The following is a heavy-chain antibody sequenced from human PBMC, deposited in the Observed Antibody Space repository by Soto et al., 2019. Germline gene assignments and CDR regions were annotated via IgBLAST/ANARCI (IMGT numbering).Heavy chain of an antibody. J-gene: IGHJ4*02. D-gene: IGHD3-3*01. CDR3: SHRVLRPVFRLVTTTAIYFGF. CDR2: IYWDDDK. CDR1: GFSLTTSRLG. V-gene: IGHV2-5*02. Sequence: QITLNESGPTVVRPTATLTLTFRFSGFSLTTSRLGVGWIRQSPAQAPEWLALIYWDDDKPYSASLKSRLTIPTDTSKNQVVLTVADLDPTDTATYDCSHRVLRPVFRLVTTTAIYFGFRGEGTPVAVSS.